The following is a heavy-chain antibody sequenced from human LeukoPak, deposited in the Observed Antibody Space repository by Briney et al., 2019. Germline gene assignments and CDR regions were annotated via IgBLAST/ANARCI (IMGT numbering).Heavy chain of an antibody. CDR1: GFTFSSYA. J-gene: IGHJ4*02. CDR3: ARDPAVYYDFWSGYYTTGSAVDY. V-gene: IGHV3-23*01. CDR2: ISGSGGST. Sequence: GGSLRLSCAASGFTFSSYAMSWVRQAPGKGLEWVSAISGSGGSTYYADSVKGRFTISRDNSKNTLYLQMNSLRAEDTAVYYCARDPAVYYDFWSGYYTTGSAVDYWGQGTLVTVSS. D-gene: IGHD3-3*01.